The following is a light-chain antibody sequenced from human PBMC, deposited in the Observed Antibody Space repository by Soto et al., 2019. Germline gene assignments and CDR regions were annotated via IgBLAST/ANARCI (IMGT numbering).Light chain of an antibody. J-gene: IGLJ2*01. CDR3: SSYTSMTVI. CDR2: EDD. Sequence: QSVLTQPASVSGSPGQSITISCTGVSGDVGNYNLVSWYQQHPAKAPKLIIYEDDKRPSGVSNRFSGSKSGNTASLTISGLQAEDEANYYCSSYTSMTVIFGGGTKLTVL. CDR1: SGDVGNYNL. V-gene: IGLV2-14*02.